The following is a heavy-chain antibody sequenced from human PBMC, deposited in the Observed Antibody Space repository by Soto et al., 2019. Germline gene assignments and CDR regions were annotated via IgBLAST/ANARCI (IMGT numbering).Heavy chain of an antibody. CDR2: IIPLIGTP. V-gene: IGHV1-69*01. CDR3: ARDRDDYGSGNYYNRIDF. CDR1: GGIFSTYA. D-gene: IGHD3-10*01. Sequence: QVQLVQSGAEVKKPGSSVKVSCKASGGIFSTYAISWLRQAPGQGLEWMGGIIPLIGTPNYAQRFQGRVTITADESTSTAYMDLSRLRSEDTAVYYCARDRDDYGSGNYYNRIDFWGQGTLVTVSS. J-gene: IGHJ4*02.